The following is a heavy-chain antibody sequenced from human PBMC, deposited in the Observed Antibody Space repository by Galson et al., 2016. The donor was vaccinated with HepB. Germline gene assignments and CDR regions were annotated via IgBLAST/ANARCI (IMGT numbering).Heavy chain of an antibody. CDR2: ISGRGGHA. CDR3: ARARGFYDAFNV. V-gene: IGHV3-23*01. Sequence: SLRLSCAASGFIFSSYAMAWVRQAPGRGLEWVSTISGRGGHAFYADSVKGRVTVSKDNSGNILYLQINSLRADDTAIYYCARARGFYDAFNVCGPGTTVTVSS. D-gene: IGHD5-12*01. J-gene: IGHJ3*01. CDR1: GFIFSSYA.